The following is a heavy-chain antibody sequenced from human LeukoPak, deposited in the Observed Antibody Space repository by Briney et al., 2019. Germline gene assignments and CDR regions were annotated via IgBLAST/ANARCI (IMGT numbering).Heavy chain of an antibody. CDR2: ISGSGGST. CDR1: GFTVSSNY. Sequence: PGGSLRLSCAASGFTVSSNYMSWVRQAPGKGLEWVSAISGSGGSTYYADSVKGRLTISRDNSKNTLYLQMNSLRAEDTAVYYCARAYCSGGSCYFDTYYFDYWGQGTLVTVSS. CDR3: ARAYCSGGSCYFDTYYFDY. V-gene: IGHV3-23*01. D-gene: IGHD2-15*01. J-gene: IGHJ4*02.